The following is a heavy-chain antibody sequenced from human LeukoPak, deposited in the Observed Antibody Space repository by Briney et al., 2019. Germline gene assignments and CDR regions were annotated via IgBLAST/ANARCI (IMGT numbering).Heavy chain of an antibody. V-gene: IGHV3-23*01. Sequence: GGSLRLSCAASGFTVHSNYMSWVRQAPGKGLEWVSAISASGTDTYYADSVKGRFALSRDNSKNTVYLQMNSLRAEDTAVYYCAKRYSYGLEAVAGVNWGQGTLVTVSS. D-gene: IGHD5-18*01. J-gene: IGHJ4*02. CDR2: ISASGTDT. CDR3: AKRYSYGLEAVAGVN. CDR1: GFTVHSNY.